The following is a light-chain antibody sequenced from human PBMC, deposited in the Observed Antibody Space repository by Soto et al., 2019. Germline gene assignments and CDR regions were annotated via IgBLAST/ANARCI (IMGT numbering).Light chain of an antibody. V-gene: IGKV1-9*01. CDR2: AAS. CDR3: QQLNSYPFLT. CDR1: QGISSY. Sequence: DIQLTQSPSVLSASVGDRVTITSRASQGISSYLAWYQQKPGKAPKLLIYAASTLQSGVPSRFSGSGSGTEFTLTISSLQPEDFATYYCQQLNSYPFLTFGGGTKVEIK. J-gene: IGKJ4*01.